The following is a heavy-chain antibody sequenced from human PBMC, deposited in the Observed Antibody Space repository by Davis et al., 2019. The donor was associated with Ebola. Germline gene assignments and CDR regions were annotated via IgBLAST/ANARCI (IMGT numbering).Heavy chain of an antibody. CDR1: GGSFSGYY. V-gene: IGHV4-34*01. CDR2: INPSGST. J-gene: IGHJ5*02. Sequence: MPSETLSLTCAVYGGSFSGYYWSWIRQHPGQGLEWIGEINPSGSTNYNTSLKSRVTISVDTSNNQFSLKLSSVTAADTAVYYCARGFVFWSGYFFGSGWCDPWGQGTLVTVSS. D-gene: IGHD3-3*01. CDR3: ARGFVFWSGYFFGSGWCDP.